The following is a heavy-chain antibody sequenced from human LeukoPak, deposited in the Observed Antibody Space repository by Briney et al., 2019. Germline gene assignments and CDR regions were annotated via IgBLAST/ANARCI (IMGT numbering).Heavy chain of an antibody. CDR1: GGSISSSNW. CDR3: ARARYGGNPGGDY. J-gene: IGHJ4*02. CDR2: IYHSGST. Sequence: SETLSLTCAVSGGSISSSNWWSWVRQPPGKGLEWIGEIYHSGSTNYNPSLKSRVTISVDKSKNQFSLKLSSVTAADTAVYYCARARYGGNPGGDYWGQGTLVTVSS. D-gene: IGHD4-23*01. V-gene: IGHV4-4*02.